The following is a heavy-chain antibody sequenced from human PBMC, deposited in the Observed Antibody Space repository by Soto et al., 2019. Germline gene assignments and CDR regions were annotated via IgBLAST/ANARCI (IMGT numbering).Heavy chain of an antibody. V-gene: IGHV3-7*03. Sequence: GGSLRLSCAASGFTFSSYWMSWVRQAPGKGLEWVANIKQDGSEKYYVDSVKGRFTISRDNAKNSLYLQMSSLRAEDTAVYYCARNYYDSTGWFDPWGQGTLVTVSS. CDR2: IKQDGSEK. J-gene: IGHJ5*02. D-gene: IGHD3-22*01. CDR1: GFTFSSYW. CDR3: ARNYYDSTGWFDP.